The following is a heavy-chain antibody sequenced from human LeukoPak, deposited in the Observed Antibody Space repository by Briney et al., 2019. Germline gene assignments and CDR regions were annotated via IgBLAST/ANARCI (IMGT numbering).Heavy chain of an antibody. V-gene: IGHV1-2*02. Sequence: ASVKVSCKASGYTFTGYYMHWVRQAPGQGLEWMGWINPNSGGTNYAQKFQGRDTMTRDTSISTAYMELSRLRSDDTAVYYCALYVDTAMVTTTHLRPTHWYFDLWGRGTLVTVSS. CDR2: INPNSGGT. CDR1: GYTFTGYY. D-gene: IGHD5-18*01. J-gene: IGHJ2*01. CDR3: ALYVDTAMVTTTHLRPTHWYFDL.